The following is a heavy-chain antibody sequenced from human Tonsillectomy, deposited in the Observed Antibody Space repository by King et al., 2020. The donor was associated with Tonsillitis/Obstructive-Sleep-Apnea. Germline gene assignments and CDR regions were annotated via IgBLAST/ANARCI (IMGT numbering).Heavy chain of an antibody. CDR1: GYTFTDYY. D-gene: IGHD3-22*01. CDR2: FNPKSGGT. CDR3: TREGWLSEENGLDV. J-gene: IGHJ6*02. Sequence: QLVQSGAEMKKPGASVNVSCKASGYTFTDYYVHWVRQAPGQGLEWMGWFNPKSGGTNFAQKFQGRVTMTGDTSITTAYMELSSLRSDDTAVYYCTREGWLSEENGLDVWGQGTTVTVSS. V-gene: IGHV1-2*02.